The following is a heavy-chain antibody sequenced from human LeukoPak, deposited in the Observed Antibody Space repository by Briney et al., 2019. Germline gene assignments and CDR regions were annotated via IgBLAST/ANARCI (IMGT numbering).Heavy chain of an antibody. CDR1: GGSISNYY. J-gene: IGHJ1*01. V-gene: IGHV4-59*08. CDR3: ARGVSYYDSSGYYNEYFQH. CDR2: IYYSGNV. D-gene: IGHD3-22*01. Sequence: PSETLSLTCSVSGGSISNYYWSWIRQPPGKGLEWIGYIYYSGNVRYNPSLMSRVTISVDTSKNQFSLKLSSVTAADTAVYYCARGVSYYDSSGYYNEYFQHWGQGTLVTVSS.